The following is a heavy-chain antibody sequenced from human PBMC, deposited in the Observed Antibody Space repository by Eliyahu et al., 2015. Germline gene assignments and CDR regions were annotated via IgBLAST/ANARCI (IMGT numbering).Heavy chain of an antibody. Sequence: QVQLVESGGGVVQPGRSLRLSCVVSGXTFSGFGMHXVRQAPGKGLEWLAVISHDGGQKSYADSVKGRSTISRDNSKNTLYLQMNSLGAEDTAIYYCAKEAEHLFLDFWGQGTLVTVSS. CDR3: AKEAEHLFLDF. CDR1: GXTFSGFG. D-gene: IGHD1/OR15-1a*01. CDR2: ISHDGGQK. V-gene: IGHV3-30*18. J-gene: IGHJ4*02.